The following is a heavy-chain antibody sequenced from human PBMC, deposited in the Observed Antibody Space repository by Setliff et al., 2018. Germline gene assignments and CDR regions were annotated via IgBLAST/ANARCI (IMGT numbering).Heavy chain of an antibody. CDR3: ARANYYDSSGHSVYGMDV. J-gene: IGHJ6*02. D-gene: IGHD3-22*01. CDR2: IIPIFGTT. CDR1: GGSFSTYA. Sequence: GASVKVSCKASGGSFSTYAISWARQAPGQGLEWMGVIIPIFGTTNNAQKFQGRVTITAYESTSTAYMELSSLRPEDTAVYYCARANYYDSSGHSVYGMDVWGQGTTVTVSS. V-gene: IGHV1-69*13.